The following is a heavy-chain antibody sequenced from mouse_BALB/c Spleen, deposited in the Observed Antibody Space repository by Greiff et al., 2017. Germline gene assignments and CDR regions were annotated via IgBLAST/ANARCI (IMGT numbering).Heavy chain of an antibody. CDR1: GYAFSSSW. D-gene: IGHD1-1*01. CDR2: IYPGDGDT. Sequence: QVQLQQSGPELVKPGASVKISCKASGYAFSSSWMNWVKQRPGQGLEWIGRIYPGDGDTNYNGKFKGKATLTADKSSSTAYMQLSSLTSVDSAVYFCARAYGSRSSYAMDYWGQGTSVTVSS. V-gene: IGHV1-82*01. J-gene: IGHJ4*01. CDR3: ARAYGSRSSYAMDY.